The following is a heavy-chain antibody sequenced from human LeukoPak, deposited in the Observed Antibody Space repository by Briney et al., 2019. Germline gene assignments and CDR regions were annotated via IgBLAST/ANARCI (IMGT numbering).Heavy chain of an antibody. J-gene: IGHJ4*02. D-gene: IGHD6-13*01. V-gene: IGHV3-23*01. CDR3: AKDEIQQELIKGGFDF. Sequence: GGSLRLSCAASGLTFSNYAMSWVRQAPGKGLEWVSGISGSGGSPYYADSVKGRFTISRDNSKKTLYLQMNSLRAEDTAVYYCAKDEIQQELIKGGFDFWGQGTLVTVSS. CDR2: ISGSGGSP. CDR1: GLTFSNYA.